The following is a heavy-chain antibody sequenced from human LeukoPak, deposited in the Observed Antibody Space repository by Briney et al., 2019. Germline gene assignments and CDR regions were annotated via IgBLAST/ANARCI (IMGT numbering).Heavy chain of an antibody. Sequence: LAGGSLRLSCAASGFTFDDYAMHWVRQAPGKGLEWVSGISWNSGSIGYADSVKGRFTISRDNAKNSLYLQMNSLRAEDTALYYCAKDRYGSGSHNWFDPWGQGTLVTVSS. CDR1: GFTFDDYA. CDR3: AKDRYGSGSHNWFDP. CDR2: ISWNSGSI. V-gene: IGHV3-9*01. J-gene: IGHJ5*02. D-gene: IGHD3-10*01.